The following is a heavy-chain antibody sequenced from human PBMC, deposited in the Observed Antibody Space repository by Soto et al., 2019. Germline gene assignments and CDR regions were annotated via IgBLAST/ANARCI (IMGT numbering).Heavy chain of an antibody. D-gene: IGHD1-1*01. Sequence: SENLSLTCTGSGASISGFYWSWIRKSAGKGLEWIGRIYATGTTDYNPSLKSRVMMSVDTSKKQFSLKLRSVTAADTAVYYCVRDGTKTLRDWFDPWGQGISVTVSS. V-gene: IGHV4-4*07. CDR2: IYATGTT. CDR3: VRDGTKTLRDWFDP. J-gene: IGHJ5*02. CDR1: GASISGFY.